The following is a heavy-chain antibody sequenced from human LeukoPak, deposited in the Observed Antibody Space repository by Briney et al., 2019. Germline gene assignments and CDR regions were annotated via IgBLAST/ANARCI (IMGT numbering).Heavy chain of an antibody. D-gene: IGHD2-15*01. J-gene: IGHJ4*02. CDR1: GYSISSGYY. CDR3: ARAVVVAANPSYFDY. CDR2: IYHSGST. V-gene: IGHV4-38-2*02. Sequence: PSETLSLTCTVSGYSISSGYYWGWIRQPPGKGLEWIGGIYHSGSTYYNPSLKSRVTISVDTSKNQFSLKLSSVTAADTAVYYCARAVVVAANPSYFDYWGQGTLVTVSS.